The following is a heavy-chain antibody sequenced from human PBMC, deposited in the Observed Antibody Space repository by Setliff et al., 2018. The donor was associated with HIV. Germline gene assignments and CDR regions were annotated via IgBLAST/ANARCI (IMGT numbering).Heavy chain of an antibody. CDR2: IYTSGSA. Sequence: SETLSLTCTVSGGSISSGSYYWSWIRQPAGKGLDWVGHIYTSGSATYNPSLKSRVTISIDTSKNQFSLRLDSVTAADTAVYYCARVRLTMIMMVDYFDQWGQGTLVTVSS. V-gene: IGHV4-61*09. D-gene: IGHD3-22*01. CDR1: GGSISSGSYY. CDR3: ARVRLTMIMMVDYFDQ. J-gene: IGHJ4*02.